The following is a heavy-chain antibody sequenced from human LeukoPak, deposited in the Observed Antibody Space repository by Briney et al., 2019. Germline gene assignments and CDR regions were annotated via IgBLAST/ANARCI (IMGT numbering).Heavy chain of an antibody. Sequence: GGSLRLSCAASGFTFSSYWMHWVRQAPGKGLEWVSRINSDGSNTRYADSVKGRFTISRDNAKNTLYLQMNSLRVEDMAVYYCARGGIAAWENWFDPWGQGTLVTVSS. CDR2: INSDGSNT. J-gene: IGHJ5*02. D-gene: IGHD6-13*01. V-gene: IGHV3-74*01. CDR3: ARGGIAAWENWFDP. CDR1: GFTFSSYW.